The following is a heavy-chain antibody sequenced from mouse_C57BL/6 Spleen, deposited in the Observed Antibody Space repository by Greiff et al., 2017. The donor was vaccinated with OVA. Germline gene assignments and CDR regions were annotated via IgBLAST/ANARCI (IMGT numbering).Heavy chain of an antibody. V-gene: IGHV5-17*01. Sequence: EVKLMESGGGLVKPGGSLKLSCAASGFTFSDYGMHWVRQAPEKGLEWVAYISSGSSTIYYADTVKGRFTISRDNAKNTLFLQMTSLRSEDTAMYYCAREYFYYGSSYWYFDVWGTGTTVTVSS. CDR1: GFTFSDYG. CDR3: AREYFYYGSSYWYFDV. J-gene: IGHJ1*03. D-gene: IGHD1-1*01. CDR2: ISSGSSTI.